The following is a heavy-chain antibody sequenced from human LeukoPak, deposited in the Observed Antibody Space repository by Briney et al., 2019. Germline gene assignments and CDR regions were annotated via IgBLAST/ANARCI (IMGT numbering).Heavy chain of an antibody. V-gene: IGHV3-74*01. CDR1: GFTFTSYW. J-gene: IGHJ4*02. D-gene: IGHD4-17*01. CDR2: IKGDGSTT. CDR3: ARDVYSRTLTTTPYYFDY. Sequence: GGSLSLSCAASGFTFTSYWMHWVRQAPGKGLVWVSRIKGDGSTTNYADSVKGRSAISRDNAKNSLYLQMNSLRAEDTAVYYCARDVYSRTLTTTPYYFDYWGQGTLVTVSS.